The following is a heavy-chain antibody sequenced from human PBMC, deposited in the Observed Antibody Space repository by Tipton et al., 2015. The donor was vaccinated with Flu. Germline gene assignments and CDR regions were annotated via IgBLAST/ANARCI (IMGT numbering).Heavy chain of an antibody. Sequence: QVQLVQSGAEVKKPGASVRVSCKASGYTFTGYYMHWVRQAPGQGLEWMGWINPNSGGTNYAQKFQGRVTMTRDTSISTAYMELSRLRSDDTAVYYCASMTTVTSGDYYGMDVWGQGTTVTVSS. CDR2: INPNSGGT. V-gene: IGHV1-2*02. J-gene: IGHJ6*02. CDR1: GYTFTGYY. D-gene: IGHD4-11*01. CDR3: ASMTTVTSGDYYGMDV.